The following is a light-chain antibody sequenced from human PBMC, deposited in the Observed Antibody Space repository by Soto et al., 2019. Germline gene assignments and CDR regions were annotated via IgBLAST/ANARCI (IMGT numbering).Light chain of an antibody. Sequence: QAGLTQPPSSSGTPEQRITISCSVDSSNIESHAVNWYQQLPGTAPKLLINTNNQRPSGVPDRFSGSKSGASASLAISGLQSEDEATYYCPTWDDSRIGVFGTGTKVTVL. J-gene: IGLJ1*01. CDR3: PTWDDSRIGV. CDR1: SSNIESHA. CDR2: TNN. V-gene: IGLV1-44*01.